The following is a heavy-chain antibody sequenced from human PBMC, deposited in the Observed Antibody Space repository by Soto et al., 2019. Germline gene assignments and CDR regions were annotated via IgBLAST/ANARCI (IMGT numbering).Heavy chain of an antibody. Sequence: QAQFVQAGPEVKKPGASVRISCTASGYTFTKYAIQWVRQAPGQGLEGVGWISAGRGSTKVSRTFEDRVTLTRDTSANTVYMALTSLRSEDTEVYYCARDMGEVGTTVNLHWMDPWGQGTLVTVSS. CDR1: GYTFTKYA. V-gene: IGHV1-3*01. D-gene: IGHD4-4*01. J-gene: IGHJ5*02. CDR3: ARDMGEVGTTVNLHWMDP. CDR2: ISAGRGST.